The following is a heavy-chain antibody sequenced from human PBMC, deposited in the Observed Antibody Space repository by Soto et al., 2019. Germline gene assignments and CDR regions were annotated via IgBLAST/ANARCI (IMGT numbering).Heavy chain of an antibody. J-gene: IGHJ4*02. CDR1: GYTFTNVG. Sequence: QVQLVQSGAEVKKPGASVKVSCKASGYTFTNVGISWVRQAPGQGLEWMGWISAYNGNRNCAQNFQGRVTMTPDTSTSTAYMELRSLRSDETAVYYCARGGTQIDYWGKGTMVTVSS. V-gene: IGHV1-18*01. CDR3: ARGGTQIDY. D-gene: IGHD3-16*01. CDR2: ISAYNGNR.